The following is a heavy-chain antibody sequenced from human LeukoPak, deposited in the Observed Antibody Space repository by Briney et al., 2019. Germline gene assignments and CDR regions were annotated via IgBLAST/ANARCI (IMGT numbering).Heavy chain of an antibody. D-gene: IGHD3-3*01. CDR3: AKARVKDGYYDFWSGYYYYFDY. CDR1: GFTFSSYA. Sequence: QTGGSLRLSCAASGFTFSSYAMSWVRQAPGKGLEWVSAISGSGGSTYYADSVKGRFTISRDNSKNTLYLQMNSLRAEDTAVYYCAKARVKDGYYDFWSGYYYYFDYWGQGTLVTVSS. CDR2: ISGSGGST. J-gene: IGHJ4*02. V-gene: IGHV3-23*01.